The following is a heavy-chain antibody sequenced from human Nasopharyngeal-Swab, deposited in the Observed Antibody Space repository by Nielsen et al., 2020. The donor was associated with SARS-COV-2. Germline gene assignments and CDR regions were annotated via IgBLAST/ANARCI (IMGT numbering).Heavy chain of an antibody. CDR3: ARLYCGGDCSYYYYYGMDV. D-gene: IGHD2-21*02. Sequence: ASVKVSCKASGYTFTSYGISWVRQAPGQGLEWMGWISAYNGNTNYAQKLQGRVTMTTDTSTSTAYMELRSLRSDHTAVYYCARLYCGGDCSYYYYYGMDVWGQGTTVTVSS. CDR1: GYTFTSYG. CDR2: ISAYNGNT. V-gene: IGHV1-18*01. J-gene: IGHJ6*02.